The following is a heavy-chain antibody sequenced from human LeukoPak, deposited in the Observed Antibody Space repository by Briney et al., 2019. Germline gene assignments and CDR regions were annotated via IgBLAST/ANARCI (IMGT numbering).Heavy chain of an antibody. CDR1: GGTFSSYA. CDR3: ARVQVGALGVSADY. CDR2: IIPIFGTA. V-gene: IGHV1-69*13. J-gene: IGHJ4*02. Sequence: SVKVSCKASGGTFSSYAISWVRQAPGQGLEWMGGIIPIFGTANYAQKFQGRVTITADESTSTAYMELSSLRSEDTAVYYCARVQVGALGVSADYWGQGTLVTVSS. D-gene: IGHD1-26*01.